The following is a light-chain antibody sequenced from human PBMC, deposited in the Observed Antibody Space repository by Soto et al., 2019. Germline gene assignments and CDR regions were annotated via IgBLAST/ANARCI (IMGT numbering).Light chain of an antibody. J-gene: IGKJ3*01. CDR3: QQYGRSPPEFT. CDR1: QTISSNY. Sequence: EIVLTQSPGTLSLSAGERATLSCRASQTISSNYLAWYQQKPGQAPRLLICGASSRATGIPDRFSGSGSGPDFALTISRLEPEDFAVYYCQQYGRSPPEFTFGPGTKVDIK. CDR2: GAS. V-gene: IGKV3-20*01.